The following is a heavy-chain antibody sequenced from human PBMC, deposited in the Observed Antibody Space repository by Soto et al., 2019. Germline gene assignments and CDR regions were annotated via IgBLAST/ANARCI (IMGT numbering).Heavy chain of an antibody. Sequence: SSETLSLTCAVYGESLSASYWSWIRQPPGKGLEWIGDINHSGSADYNPSLKSRLSISIDKSRNQFSLNLISVTAADTAVYYCARRSRITMIVVPYTWCEPWGQGTLVTVS. CDR1: GESLSASY. CDR2: INHSGSA. J-gene: IGHJ5*02. CDR3: ARRSRITMIVVPYTWCEP. D-gene: IGHD3-22*01. V-gene: IGHV4-34*01.